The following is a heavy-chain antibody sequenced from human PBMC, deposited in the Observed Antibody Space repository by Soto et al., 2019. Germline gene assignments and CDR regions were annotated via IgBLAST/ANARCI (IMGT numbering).Heavy chain of an antibody. D-gene: IGHD5-18*01. Sequence: GGSLRLSCAASGFTFSIYAMSWVRQAPGKGLEWVSAIANSGGRTYYADSVKGRFTISRDNSKDTLYLQMNSLRADDTAVYYCAKDGRAYSQEHFDYWGQGTLVTVSS. CDR3: AKDGRAYSQEHFDY. J-gene: IGHJ4*02. V-gene: IGHV3-23*01. CDR2: IANSGGRT. CDR1: GFTFSIYA.